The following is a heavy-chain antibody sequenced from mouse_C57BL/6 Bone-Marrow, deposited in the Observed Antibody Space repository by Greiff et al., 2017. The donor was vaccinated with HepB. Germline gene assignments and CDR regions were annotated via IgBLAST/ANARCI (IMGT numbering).Heavy chain of an antibody. CDR1: GYSITSGYY. CDR3: AREGSSFYYYAMDY. CDR2: ISYDGSN. V-gene: IGHV3-6*01. D-gene: IGHD1-1*01. J-gene: IGHJ4*01. Sequence: EVKLMESGPGLVKPSQSLSLTCYVTGYSITSGYYWNWIRQFPGNKLEWMGYISYDGSNNYNPSLKNRISITRDTSKNQFFLKLNSVTTEDTATYYCAREGSSFYYYAMDYWGQGTSVTVSS.